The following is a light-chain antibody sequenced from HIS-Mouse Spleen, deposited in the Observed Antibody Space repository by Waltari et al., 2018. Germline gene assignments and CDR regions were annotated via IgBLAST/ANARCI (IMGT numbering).Light chain of an antibody. Sequence: SYELTQPPSVSVSPGQTARITCSGDALPKQYAYWYQQKPGQAPGLVIYKDSERPAGIPERFSGSSSGTTVTLTISGVQAEDEADYYCQSADSSGTNWVFGGGTKLTVL. V-gene: IGLV3-25*03. J-gene: IGLJ3*02. CDR1: ALPKQY. CDR2: KDS. CDR3: QSADSSGTNWV.